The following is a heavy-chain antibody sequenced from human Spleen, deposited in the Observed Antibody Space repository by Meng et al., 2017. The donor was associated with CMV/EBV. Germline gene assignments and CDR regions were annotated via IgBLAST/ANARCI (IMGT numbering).Heavy chain of an antibody. D-gene: IGHD3-10*01. V-gene: IGHV3-11*06. J-gene: IGHJ4*02. CDR2: ISSTSGYI. CDR1: GFTFSDYY. Sequence: GGSLRLSCAASGFTFSDYYMSWIRQAPGKGLEWVSSISSTSGYIHYADSVKGRFTISRDNPKNSLYLQMNSLRAEDTAVYYCARQYGSGIYYLDFWGQGTLVTVSS. CDR3: ARQYGSGIYYLDF.